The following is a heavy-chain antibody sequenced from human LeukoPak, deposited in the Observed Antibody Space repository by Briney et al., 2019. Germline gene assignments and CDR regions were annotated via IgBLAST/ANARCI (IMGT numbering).Heavy chain of an antibody. Sequence: SETLSLTCTVSGYSISSGYYWGWIRQPPGKGLEWIGYIYYSGSTNYNPSLKSRVTISVDTSKNQFSLKLSSVTAADTAVYYCARVTGDPDAFDIWGQGTMVTVSS. D-gene: IGHD7-27*01. CDR1: GYSISSGYY. J-gene: IGHJ3*02. CDR2: IYYSGST. CDR3: ARVTGDPDAFDI. V-gene: IGHV4-61*01.